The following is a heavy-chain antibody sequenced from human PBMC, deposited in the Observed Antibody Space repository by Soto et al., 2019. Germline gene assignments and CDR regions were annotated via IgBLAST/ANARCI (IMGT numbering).Heavy chain of an antibody. CDR3: ARAVVPAANWWFDP. V-gene: IGHV4-59*01. CDR2: IYYNGST. CDR1: GGSIGSYY. D-gene: IGHD2-2*01. Sequence: SETLSLTCTVSGGSIGSYYWSWIRQPPGKGLEWIGYIYYNGSTNYNPSLKSRVTISVDTSKNQFSLKLNSVTAADTAVYYCARAVVPAANWWFDPWGQGTLVTVSS. J-gene: IGHJ5*02.